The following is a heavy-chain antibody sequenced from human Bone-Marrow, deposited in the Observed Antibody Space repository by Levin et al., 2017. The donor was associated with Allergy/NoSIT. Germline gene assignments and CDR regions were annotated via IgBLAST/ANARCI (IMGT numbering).Heavy chain of an antibody. CDR1: GYTLSNYY. D-gene: IGHD6-19*01. J-gene: IGHJ6*02. Sequence: WASVKVSCKASGYTLSNYYMFWVRQAPGQGLEWVGIFNLNRDTTGYAQKFQGRVTMTRDTFTSTVHMDLSGLRSEDTAVYYCARAGNSGWDNDPEYYFGLDVWGQGTAVTVSS. V-gene: IGHV1-46*01. CDR2: FNLNRDTT. CDR3: ARAGNSGWDNDPEYYFGLDV.